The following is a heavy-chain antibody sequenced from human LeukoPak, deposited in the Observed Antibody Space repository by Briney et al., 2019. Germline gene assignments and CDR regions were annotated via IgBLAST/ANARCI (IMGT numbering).Heavy chain of an antibody. J-gene: IGHJ2*01. CDR2: IHSSGSST. D-gene: IGHD3-10*01. CDR1: GFTFSTYS. Sequence: GGSLRLSCAASGFTFSTYSMHWVRQAPGKGLEYVSAIHSSGSSTYYADSVKGRFTISRDNSKNTLWLQMGSLRAEDMAMYYCAREFRGRNWYFDLWGRGTLVTVSS. V-gene: IGHV3-64*02. CDR3: AREFRGRNWYFDL.